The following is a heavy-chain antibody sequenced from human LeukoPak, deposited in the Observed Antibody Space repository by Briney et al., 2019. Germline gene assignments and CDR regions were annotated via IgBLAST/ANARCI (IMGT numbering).Heavy chain of an antibody. V-gene: IGHV4-59*01. D-gene: IGHD3-10*01. Sequence: SETLSLTCTVSGGSISSYYWSWIRQPPGKGLDWIGYIYYSGSSNYNPSLKSRVTISVDTSKNQFSLKLSSVTAADTAVYYCARGFGYYYGSGSSHAPFDYWGQGTLVTVSS. CDR2: IYYSGSS. J-gene: IGHJ4*02. CDR3: ARGFGYYYGSGSSHAPFDY. CDR1: GGSISSYY.